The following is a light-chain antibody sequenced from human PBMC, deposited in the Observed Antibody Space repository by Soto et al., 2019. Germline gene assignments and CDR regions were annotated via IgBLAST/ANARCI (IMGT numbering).Light chain of an antibody. Sequence: QSVLTQPPSVSGAPGQRVTISCTGSSSNIWAGYDVHWYQQLPGTAPKLLIYGNNNRPSGVPDRFSGPKSGTSASLAITGLQAEDEADYYCQSYDSSLSGVVFGGGTKLTVL. CDR2: GNN. CDR1: SSNIWAGYD. J-gene: IGLJ2*01. CDR3: QSYDSSLSGVV. V-gene: IGLV1-40*01.